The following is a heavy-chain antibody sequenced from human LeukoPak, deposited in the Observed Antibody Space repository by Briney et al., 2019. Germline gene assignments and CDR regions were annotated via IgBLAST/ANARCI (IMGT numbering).Heavy chain of an antibody. Sequence: GSPRLSCAASGFTFSSYAMHWVRQAPGKGLEWVAVISYDGSNKYYADSVKGRFTISRDNSKNTLYLQMNSLRAEDTAVYYCARDRSRLGTVTTSDYWGQGTLVTVSS. CDR2: ISYDGSNK. CDR1: GFTFSSYA. J-gene: IGHJ4*02. CDR3: ARDRSRLGTVTTSDY. V-gene: IGHV3-30-3*01. D-gene: IGHD4-17*01.